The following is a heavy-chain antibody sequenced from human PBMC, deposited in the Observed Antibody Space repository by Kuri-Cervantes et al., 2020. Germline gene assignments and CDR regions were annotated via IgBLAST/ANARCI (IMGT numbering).Heavy chain of an antibody. D-gene: IGHD6-19*01. Sequence: GESLKISCAASGFTVSSNEMSWVRQAPGKGLEWVSSISGGSTYYADSRKGRFTISRDNSKNTLHLQMNSLRAEDTAVYYCAKDLASGWITGPFDYWGQGTLVTVSS. CDR1: GFTVSSNE. V-gene: IGHV3-38-3*01. CDR2: ISGGST. J-gene: IGHJ4*02. CDR3: AKDLASGWITGPFDY.